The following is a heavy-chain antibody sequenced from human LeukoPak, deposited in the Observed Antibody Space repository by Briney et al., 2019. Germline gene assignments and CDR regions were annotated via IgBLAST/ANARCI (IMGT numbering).Heavy chain of an antibody. CDR2: IYYSGST. J-gene: IGHJ4*02. CDR3: ARAPSGCGGTCPSDH. CDR1: GGSISSGDCY. D-gene: IGHD2-15*01. Sequence: SQTLSLTCTVSGGSISSGDCYWSWIRQPPGKGLEWIGYIYYSGSTYYNPSLKSRVTISVDTSKNQFSLKLSSVTAADTAVYYCARAPSGCGGTCPSDHWGPGTQVTVSS. V-gene: IGHV4-30-4*01.